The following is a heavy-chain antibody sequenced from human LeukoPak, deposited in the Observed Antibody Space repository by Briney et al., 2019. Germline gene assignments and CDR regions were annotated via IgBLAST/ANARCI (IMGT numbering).Heavy chain of an antibody. CDR1: GDTFTTYA. D-gene: IGHD2-8*01. Sequence: SVKVSCKASGDTFTTYAIIWVRQAPGQGLEWMGGIIPMFGTPNYAQRLQGRVMITADKSTKTAYMELSSLRSEDTAVYYCARAGIPGYCTNVTCSNWLDPWGQGTLVTVSS. V-gene: IGHV1-69*06. J-gene: IGHJ5*02. CDR3: ARAGIPGYCTNVTCSNWLDP. CDR2: IIPMFGTP.